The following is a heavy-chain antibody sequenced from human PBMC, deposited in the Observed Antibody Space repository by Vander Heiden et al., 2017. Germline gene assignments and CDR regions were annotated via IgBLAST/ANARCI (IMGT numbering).Heavy chain of an antibody. D-gene: IGHD5-12*01. V-gene: IGHV3-30*18. J-gene: IGHJ4*02. CDR2: ISYDGSNK. CDR1: GFTFSSYG. Sequence: QVQLVESGGGVVQPGRSLRLSCAASGFTFSSYGMHWVRQAPGKGLEWVAVISYDGSNKYYADSVKGRFTISRDNSKNTLYLQMNSLRAEDTAVYYCAKDRRDGYNEYYFDYWGQGTLVTVSS. CDR3: AKDRRDGYNEYYFDY.